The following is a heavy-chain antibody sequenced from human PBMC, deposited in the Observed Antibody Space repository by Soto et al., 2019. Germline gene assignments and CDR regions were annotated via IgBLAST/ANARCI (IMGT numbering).Heavy chain of an antibody. CDR1: GFTFSDYY. J-gene: IGHJ4*02. D-gene: IGHD4-17*01. V-gene: IGHV3-11*01. Sequence: PGGSLRLSCAASGFTFSDYYMSWIRQAPGKGLEWVSYISSSGSTIYYADSVKGRFTISRDNAKNSLYLQMNSLRAEDTAVYYCATEATGNDYGDYGPFDYWGQGTLVTVSS. CDR3: ATEATGNDYGDYGPFDY. CDR2: ISSSGSTI.